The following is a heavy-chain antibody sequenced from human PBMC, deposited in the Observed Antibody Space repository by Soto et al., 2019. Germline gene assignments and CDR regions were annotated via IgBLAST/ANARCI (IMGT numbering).Heavy chain of an antibody. CDR2: ISGSGGST. CDR1: GFTFSSYA. Sequence: GGSLRLSCAASGFTFSSYAMSWVRQAPGKGLEWVSAISGSGGSTYYANSVKGRFTISRDISKNTLYLQMNSLRAEDTAVYYWAKDRKYCSGGSCYSGYYFDYGGQGTLVTVSS. D-gene: IGHD2-15*01. CDR3: AKDRKYCSGGSCYSGYYFDY. J-gene: IGHJ4*02. V-gene: IGHV3-23*01.